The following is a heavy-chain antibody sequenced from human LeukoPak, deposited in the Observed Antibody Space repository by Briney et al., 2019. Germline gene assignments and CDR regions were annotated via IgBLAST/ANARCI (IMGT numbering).Heavy chain of an antibody. J-gene: IGHJ5*02. CDR3: ARVGVVVVAATPTWFDP. V-gene: IGHV3-21*01. D-gene: IGHD2-15*01. CDR1: GFTFSSYS. CDR2: ISSSSSYI. Sequence: GRSLRLSCPASGFTFSSYSMNSVRQAPGKGLEWVSSISSSSSYIYYADSVKGRFTISRDNAKNSLYLQMNSLRAEDTAVYYCARVGVVVVAATPTWFDPWGQGTLVTVSS.